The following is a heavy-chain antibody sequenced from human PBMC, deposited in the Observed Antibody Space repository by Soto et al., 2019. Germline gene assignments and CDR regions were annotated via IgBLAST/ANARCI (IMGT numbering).Heavy chain of an antibody. CDR1: GFTFSSYA. D-gene: IGHD3-3*02. J-gene: IGHJ4*02. V-gene: IGHV3-23*01. CDR2: VSGAGGDT. CDR3: AKNTALAGGQNDY. Sequence: EVQLLESGGGLVQPGGSLRLSCAASGFTFSSYAMSWVRQAPGKGREWVSAVSGAGGDTYYADSVKGRFTISRDNSKNTLFLQMNSLRAEDTALYYCAKNTALAGGQNDYWGQGTLVTVSS.